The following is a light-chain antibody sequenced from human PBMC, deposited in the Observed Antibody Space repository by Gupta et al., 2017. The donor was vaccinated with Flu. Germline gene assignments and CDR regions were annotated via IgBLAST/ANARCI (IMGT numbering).Light chain of an antibody. V-gene: IGLV2-14*01. CDR2: EVI. Sequence: QSALTQPPSVSGSPGQSITISCTGTSSDVGGYNYVSWYQQHPGKAPKLMIYEVINRPSGVSNRFSGSKSGNTASLTISGLQAEDEADYYCSSYTSSSTLVFGGGTKLTVL. CDR3: SSYTSSSTLV. J-gene: IGLJ2*01. CDR1: SSDVGGYNY.